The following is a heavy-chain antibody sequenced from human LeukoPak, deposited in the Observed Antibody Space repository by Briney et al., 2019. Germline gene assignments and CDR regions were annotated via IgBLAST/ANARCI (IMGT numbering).Heavy chain of an antibody. CDR3: ARDASLSGSYDLNWYFDL. V-gene: IGHV1-46*01. Sequence: GASVKVSCKASGYTFTSYYMYWVRQAPGQGLEWMGIINPSGGSTSYAQKFQGRVTMTRDTSTSTVYMELSSLRSEDTAVYYCARDASLSGSYDLNWYFDLWGRGTLVTVSS. CDR2: INPSGGST. J-gene: IGHJ2*01. CDR1: GYTFTSYY. D-gene: IGHD1-26*01.